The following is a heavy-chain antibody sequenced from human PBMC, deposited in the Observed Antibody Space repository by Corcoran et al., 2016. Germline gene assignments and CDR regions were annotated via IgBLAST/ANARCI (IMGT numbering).Heavy chain of an antibody. Sequence: EVQLVESGGGLVKPGGSLRLSCAASDFTFSNAWMNWVRQAPGKGLEWVGRIKSKTDGGTTDYAVPVKGRFTISRDDSKNTLFLQMNSLQTEDTAVYYCTTDFREGLRRFDPWGQGTLVTVSS. V-gene: IGHV3-15*07. J-gene: IGHJ5*02. CDR2: IKSKTDGGTT. CDR1: DFTFSNAW. D-gene: IGHD3-16*01. CDR3: TTDFREGLRRFDP.